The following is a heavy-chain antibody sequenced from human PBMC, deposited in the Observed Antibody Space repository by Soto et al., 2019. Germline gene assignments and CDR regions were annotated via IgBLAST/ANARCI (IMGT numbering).Heavy chain of an antibody. CDR2: IYYSGST. Sequence: QVQLQESGPGLVKPSQTLSLTCTVSGGSISSGGDYWSWIRQHPGKGLEWIGYIYYSGSTYYNPSLKSRVTISVDTSKNQFSLKLSSVTAADTAVYYCATSPGYCSGGSGYWFDPWGQGTLVTVSS. J-gene: IGHJ5*02. D-gene: IGHD2-15*01. CDR1: GGSISSGGDY. V-gene: IGHV4-31*03. CDR3: ATSPGYCSGGSGYWFDP.